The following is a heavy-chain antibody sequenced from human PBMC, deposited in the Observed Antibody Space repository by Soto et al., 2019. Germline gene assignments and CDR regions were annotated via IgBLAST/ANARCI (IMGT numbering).Heavy chain of an antibody. CDR3: SRDDQIWRYGSGSHYYMDV. V-gene: IGHV3-33*01. D-gene: IGHD3-10*01. CDR2: IWYDGSNK. Sequence: GGSRRLSCAASGFTFDSYGMHWVRQAPGKGLEWVAVIWYDGSNKYYADSVKGRFTISRDNSKNTLYLQMSSLRTEDTAVYYCSRDDQIWRYGSGSHYYMDVWGKGTTVTVSS. J-gene: IGHJ6*03. CDR1: GFTFDSYG.